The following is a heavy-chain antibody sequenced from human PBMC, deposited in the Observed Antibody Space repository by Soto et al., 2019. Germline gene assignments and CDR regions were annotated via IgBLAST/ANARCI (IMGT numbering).Heavy chain of an antibody. CDR2: IHYSGST. V-gene: IGHV4-61*01. Sequence: QVQLQESGPGLVKPSETLSLTCTVSGGSVSSGYYYWSWIRQPPGKGLEWIGYIHYSGSTNYNPSLKSRVTISVDTSTNQFSLRVSSVTAADTAVYYCARVVQKDGGLLSNYYYGMDVWGQGTTVTVSS. D-gene: IGHD3-10*01. CDR3: ARVVQKDGGLLSNYYYGMDV. J-gene: IGHJ6*02. CDR1: GGSVSSGYYY.